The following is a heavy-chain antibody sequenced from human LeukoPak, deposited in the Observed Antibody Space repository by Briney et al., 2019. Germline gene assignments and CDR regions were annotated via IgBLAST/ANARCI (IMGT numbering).Heavy chain of an antibody. CDR2: IYYSGST. V-gene: IGHV4-61*08. CDR3: AREYSAFDY. D-gene: IGHD5-12*01. CDR1: GDPITTSSDY. Sequence: PSETPSLTCTVSGDPITTSSDYKWTWIRQTPRKGLEWIGYIYYSGSTNYNPSLQSRVTISVDTSNNQFSLRLTSVTAADTAVYYCAREYSAFDYWGQGALVTVSS. J-gene: IGHJ4*02.